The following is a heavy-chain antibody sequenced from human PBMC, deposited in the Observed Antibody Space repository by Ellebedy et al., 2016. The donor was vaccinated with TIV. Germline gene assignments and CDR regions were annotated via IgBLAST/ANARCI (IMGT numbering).Heavy chain of an antibody. Sequence: MPSETLSLTCSVSGGSINRNLSYWGWIRQPPGKGLEWIGTIYYTGSTYYNPSLQSRVTISMDTSKNQFSLRLTSVTAADTAVYYCARERQSCDFWGQGTLVTVSS. CDR2: IYYTGST. J-gene: IGHJ4*02. CDR3: ARERQSCDF. CDR1: GGSINRNLSY. V-gene: IGHV4-39*07.